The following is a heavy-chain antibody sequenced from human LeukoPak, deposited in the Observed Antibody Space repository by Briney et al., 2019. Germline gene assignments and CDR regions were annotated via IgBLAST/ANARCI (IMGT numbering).Heavy chain of an antibody. V-gene: IGHV3-11*01. CDR1: GFTFSDYY. J-gene: IGHJ3*02. Sequence: GGSLRLSCAASGFTFSDYYMSWIRQAPGKGLEWVSYISSSGSTIYYADSVKGRFTISRDNAKNSLYLQMNSLRAEDTAVYYCARHSPAAGTSAFDIWGHGTMVTVSS. D-gene: IGHD6-13*01. CDR3: ARHSPAAGTSAFDI. CDR2: ISSSGSTI.